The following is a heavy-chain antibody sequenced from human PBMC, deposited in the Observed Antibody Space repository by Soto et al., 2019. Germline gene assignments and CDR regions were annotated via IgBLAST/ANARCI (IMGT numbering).Heavy chain of an antibody. V-gene: IGHV1-8*01. Sequence: ASVKVSCKASGYTVTGYDIHWVRQATGQGLEWMGWMNPNTGYTANAQKFQGRVTMTRNISISTVYMELSSLSSEDTAMYYCARMTYCGGDCAIPYYYYYYGMDVWG. CDR3: ARMTYCGGDCAIPYYYYYYGMDV. CDR2: MNPNTGYT. D-gene: IGHD2-21*02. J-gene: IGHJ6*02. CDR1: GYTVTGYD.